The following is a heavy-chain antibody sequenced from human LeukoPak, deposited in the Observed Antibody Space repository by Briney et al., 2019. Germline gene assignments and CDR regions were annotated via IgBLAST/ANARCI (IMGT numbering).Heavy chain of an antibody. CDR2: IKEDGGEE. CDR3: ASVVSYYDSSGYLGFGY. J-gene: IGHJ4*02. Sequence: PGGSLRLSCEASGFNFSDFWMTWVRQIPGKGLQWVANIKEDGGEEYHVDSVKGRFAISRDNTKRSLFLQMNSLRGEDTAVYYCASVVSYYDSSGYLGFGYWGQGTLVTVSS. V-gene: IGHV3-7*01. CDR1: GFNFSDFW. D-gene: IGHD3-22*01.